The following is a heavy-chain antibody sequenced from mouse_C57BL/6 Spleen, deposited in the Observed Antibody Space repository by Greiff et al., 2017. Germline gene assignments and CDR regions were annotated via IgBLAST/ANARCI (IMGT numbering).Heavy chain of an antibody. CDR3: AREYCGSSLAY. J-gene: IGHJ3*01. CDR2: IDPEDGDT. CDR1: GFNIKDYY. V-gene: IGHV14-2*01. D-gene: IGHD1-1*01. Sequence: EVQLQQSGAELVKPGASVKLSCTASGFNIKDYYMHWVKQRPEQGLEWIGRIDPEDGDTKDAPKFQGKATITADTASNTAYLQLSSLTCEDTAVYDCAREYCGSSLAYWGQGTLVTVSA.